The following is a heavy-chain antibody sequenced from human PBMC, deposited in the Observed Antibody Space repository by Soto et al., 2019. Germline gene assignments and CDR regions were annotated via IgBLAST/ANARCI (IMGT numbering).Heavy chain of an antibody. J-gene: IGHJ4*02. CDR1: GFTFDRTT. CDR3: IKDRDWSFEY. Sequence: PGGSLRLSCTTSGFTFDRTTMHWARQAPGKGLEWVSFINGGGDSPYYAESVKGRFTMSRDNRKNSLYLQMNSLRTEDTAMYYCIKDRDWSFEYWGKGTPFDVPS. D-gene: IGHD3-9*01. V-gene: IGHV3-43*01. CDR2: INGGGDSP.